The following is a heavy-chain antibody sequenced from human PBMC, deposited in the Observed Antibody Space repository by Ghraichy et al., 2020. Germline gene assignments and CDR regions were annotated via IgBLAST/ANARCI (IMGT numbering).Heavy chain of an antibody. CDR2: IYPGDSDT. J-gene: IGHJ6*02. Sequence: GESLNISCKTSGYSFGSYWIGWVRQLPGQGLEWIGIIYPGDSDTRYSPSFQGHLSLSVDKSINTVYLQWNSLKASDSGIYFCARHEAFYESWGGAIHHYYAIDVWGQGTTVSVSS. V-gene: IGHV5-51*01. CDR3: ARHEAFYESWGGAIHHYYAIDV. D-gene: IGHD3-3*01. CDR1: GYSFGSYW.